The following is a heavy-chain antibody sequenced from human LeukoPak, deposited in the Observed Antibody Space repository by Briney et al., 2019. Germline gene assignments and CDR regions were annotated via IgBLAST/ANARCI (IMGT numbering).Heavy chain of an antibody. V-gene: IGHV3-23*01. J-gene: IGHJ4*02. CDR1: GFTFSIYA. CDR3: ARDGNPYCSGGNCFLDH. D-gene: IGHD2-15*01. CDR2: ISDSGGRT. Sequence: PGGSLRPSCAASGFTFSIYAMSWVRQAPAKGLEWVSVISDSGGRTYYTDSVRGRFTISRDNSKNTVYLLMNSLRADDTAVYYCARDGNPYCSGGNCFLDHWGQGTLVTVSS.